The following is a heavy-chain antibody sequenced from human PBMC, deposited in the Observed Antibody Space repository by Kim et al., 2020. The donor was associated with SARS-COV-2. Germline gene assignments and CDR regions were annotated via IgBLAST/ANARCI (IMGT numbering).Heavy chain of an antibody. D-gene: IGHD5-12*01. CDR1: GFTFSSYD. V-gene: IGHV3-13*01. J-gene: IGHJ5*02. CDR2: IGTAGDT. CDR3: ARGGMSSGYGGEWFDP. Sequence: GGSLRLSCAASGFTFSSYDMHWVRQATGKGLEWVSAIGTAGDTYYPGSVKGRFTISRENAKNSLYLQMNSLRAGDTAVYYCARGGMSSGYGGEWFDPWGQGTLVTVSS.